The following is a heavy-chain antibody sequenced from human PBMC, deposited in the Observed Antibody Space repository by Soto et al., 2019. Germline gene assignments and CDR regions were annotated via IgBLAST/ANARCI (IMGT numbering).Heavy chain of an antibody. Sequence: GESRKISCTGSGYSFTSHCIGWVRQMPGKGLECMGIICPGDSDTRYNPSFQGQVTMSADKSSSTAYLQWSSLKASDTAMYKCARRLPGDIRKYYIFDYWGQAALVTVSS. J-gene: IGHJ4*02. D-gene: IGHD2-15*01. V-gene: IGHV5-51*01. CDR3: ARRLPGDIRKYYIFDY. CDR2: ICPGDSDT. CDR1: GYSFTSHC.